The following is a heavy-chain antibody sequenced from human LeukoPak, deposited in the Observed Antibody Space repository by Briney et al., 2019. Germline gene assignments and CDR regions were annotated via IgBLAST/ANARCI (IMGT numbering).Heavy chain of an antibody. Sequence: GGSLRLSCAASGVTFSNYWRGWVRQAPGKGLVWVSRINSDGSSTSYANTMKRTFTITTDNAQNTLYLQVNTARAADTAVYYCARRSGSIYSPDYWGQGTLVTVSS. J-gene: IGHJ4*02. V-gene: IGHV3-74*01. CDR3: ARRSGSIYSPDY. D-gene: IGHD3-3*01. CDR2: INSDGSST. CDR1: GVTFSNYW.